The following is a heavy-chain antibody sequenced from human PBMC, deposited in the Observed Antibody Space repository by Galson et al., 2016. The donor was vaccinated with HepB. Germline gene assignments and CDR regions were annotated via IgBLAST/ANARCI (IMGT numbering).Heavy chain of an antibody. V-gene: IGHV4-39*01. CDR2: IYYSGST. CDR3: AIIWDASGWLDY. Sequence: LTCTVSGGSISRSSYYWAWIRQPPGKGLEWIGSIYYSGSTYYNPSLKSRVTISVDTSKNQFSLKLSSVTAADTAVYYCAIIWDASGWLDYWGQGTVVTVSS. J-gene: IGHJ4*02. CDR1: GGSISRSSYY. D-gene: IGHD6-19*01.